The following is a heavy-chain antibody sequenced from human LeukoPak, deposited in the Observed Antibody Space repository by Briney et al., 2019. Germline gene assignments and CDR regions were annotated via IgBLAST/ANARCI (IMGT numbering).Heavy chain of an antibody. V-gene: IGHV3-30*18. Sequence: GGSLRLSCAASGFTFSSYGMHWVRQAPGKGLEWVAVISYDGSNKYYADSVKGRFTISRDNSKNTLYLQMNSLRAEDTAVYYCAKSQATVTRAFDYWGQGTLVTVSS. CDR3: AKSQATVTRAFDY. CDR1: GFTFSSYG. J-gene: IGHJ4*02. D-gene: IGHD4-17*01. CDR2: ISYDGSNK.